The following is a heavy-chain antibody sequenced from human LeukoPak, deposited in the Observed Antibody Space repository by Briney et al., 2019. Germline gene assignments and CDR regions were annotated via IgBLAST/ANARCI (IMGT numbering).Heavy chain of an antibody. CDR3: ARDELDYDILTGYIPGTYYMDV. CDR2: IYTSGST. J-gene: IGHJ6*03. Sequence: SETLSLTCTVSGGSISSYYWSWIRQPAGKGLEWIGRIYTSGSTNYNPSLKSRVTMSVDTSKNQFSLKLSSVTAADTAVYYCARDELDYDILTGYIPGTYYMDVWGKGTTVTISS. V-gene: IGHV4-4*07. D-gene: IGHD3-9*01. CDR1: GGSISSYY.